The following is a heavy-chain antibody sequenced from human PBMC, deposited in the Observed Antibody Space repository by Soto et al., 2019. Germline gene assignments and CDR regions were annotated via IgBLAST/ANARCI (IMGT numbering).Heavy chain of an antibody. CDR1: GGTFSSDA. D-gene: IGHD2-2*01. V-gene: IGHV1-69*06. J-gene: IGHJ6*02. Sequence: SVKVSCKASGGTFSSDAISWVRQAPGQGLEWMGGIIPIFGTANYAQKFQGRVTITADKSTSTAYMELSSLRSEDTAVYYCAREGTVPAAANYYYGMDVWGQGTTVTVSS. CDR2: IIPIFGTA. CDR3: AREGTVPAAANYYYGMDV.